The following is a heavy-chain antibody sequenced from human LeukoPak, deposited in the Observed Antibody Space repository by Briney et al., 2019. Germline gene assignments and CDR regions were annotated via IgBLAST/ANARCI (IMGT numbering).Heavy chain of an antibody. V-gene: IGHV4-34*01. Sequence: PSETLSLTCAVYGGSFSGYYWSWIRQPPGKGLEWIGEINHSGSTNYNPSLKSRVTISVDTSKNLFSLKLSSVTAADTAVYYCARGRGIFVYWGQGTLVTVSS. D-gene: IGHD2-15*01. CDR1: GGSFSGYY. CDR3: ARGRGIFVY. J-gene: IGHJ4*02. CDR2: INHSGST.